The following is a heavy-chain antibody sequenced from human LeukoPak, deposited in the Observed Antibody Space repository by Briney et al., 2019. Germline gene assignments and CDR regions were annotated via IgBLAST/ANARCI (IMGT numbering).Heavy chain of an antibody. V-gene: IGHV1-69*04. D-gene: IGHD2-15*01. J-gene: IGHJ4*02. CDR3: ARDDCSGGSCYSFGVFDY. CDR2: IIPILGIA. CDR1: GGTFSSYA. Sequence: SVKVSCKASGGTFSSYAISWVRRAPGQGLEWMGRIIPILGIANYAQKFQGRVTITADKSTSTAYMELSSLRSEDTAVYYCARDDCSGGSCYSFGVFDYWGQGTLVTVSS.